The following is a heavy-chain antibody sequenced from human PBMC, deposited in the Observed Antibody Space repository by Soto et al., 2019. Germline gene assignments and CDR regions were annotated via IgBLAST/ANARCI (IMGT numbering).Heavy chain of an antibody. D-gene: IGHD6-13*01. CDR2: VSAYNGNT. Sequence: QVQLVQSGAEVKKPGASVKVSCKASGYTFTSYGISWVRQAPGQGLEWMGWVSAYNGNTKYVQKFQGRVTMTTDTSTSTAYMELRSLRSDDTAVYYWARDAAAGLNDYWGQGTLVTVSS. J-gene: IGHJ4*02. CDR3: ARDAAAGLNDY. CDR1: GYTFTSYG. V-gene: IGHV1-18*01.